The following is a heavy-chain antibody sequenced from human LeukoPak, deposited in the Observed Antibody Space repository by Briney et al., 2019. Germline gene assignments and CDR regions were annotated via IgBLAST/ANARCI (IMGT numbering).Heavy chain of an antibody. CDR2: VYYDGTS. CDR1: GGSINSHSYY. V-gene: IGHV4-39*01. CDR3: VRHISTNTGYFDS. Sequence: PSETLSLTCTVSGGSINSHSYYWGWIRQPPGKGLVWIGSVYYDGTSYSNPSLKTRVGVFVDTSRDQFSLDLDFVTAADTALYYCVRHISTNTGYFDSCGQGTLVSVSS. J-gene: IGHJ4*02. D-gene: IGHD5-24*01.